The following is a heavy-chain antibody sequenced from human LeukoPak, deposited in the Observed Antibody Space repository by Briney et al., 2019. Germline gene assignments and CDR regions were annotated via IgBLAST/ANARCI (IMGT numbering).Heavy chain of an antibody. J-gene: IGHJ3*02. V-gene: IGHV3-21*01. Sequence: PGGCLRLSCAASGFTFSSYSMNSVRQAPGKGLEWVSSISSSSSYIYYADSVKGRFTISRDNDKNSLYLQMNSLRAEGRAVYYCARDYSLIAVDGTDDAFDIWGQGTMVTVSS. CDR3: ARDYSLIAVDGTDDAFDI. CDR2: ISSSSSYI. CDR1: GFTFSSYS. D-gene: IGHD6-19*01.